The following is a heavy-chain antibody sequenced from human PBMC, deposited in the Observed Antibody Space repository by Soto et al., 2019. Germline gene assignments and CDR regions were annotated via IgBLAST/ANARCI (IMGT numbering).Heavy chain of an antibody. CDR3: ARLWFGELYWFDP. Sequence: SETLSLTCTFSGGSISSSSYYWGWIRRPPGKGLEWIGSIYYSGSTYYNPSLKSRITISVDSSKNQFSLKLRSVTAADTAIYYCARLWFGELYWFDPWGQGTLVTVSS. CDR2: IYYSGST. CDR1: GGSISSSSYY. V-gene: IGHV4-39*01. D-gene: IGHD3-10*01. J-gene: IGHJ5*02.